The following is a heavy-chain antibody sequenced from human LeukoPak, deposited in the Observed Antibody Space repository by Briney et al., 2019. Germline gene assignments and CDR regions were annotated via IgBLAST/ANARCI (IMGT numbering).Heavy chain of an antibody. V-gene: IGHV3-23*01. CDR3: AKSFWSGSSLNWFDP. D-gene: IGHD2-2*01. CDR2: ISGSGGST. CDR1: GFTFSSYG. Sequence: GGTLRLSCAASGFTFSSYGMSWVRQAPGKGLEWVSAISGSGGSTYYADSVKGRFTISRDNSKNTLYLQMNSLRAEDTAVYYCAKSFWSGSSLNWFDPWGQGTLVTVSS. J-gene: IGHJ5*02.